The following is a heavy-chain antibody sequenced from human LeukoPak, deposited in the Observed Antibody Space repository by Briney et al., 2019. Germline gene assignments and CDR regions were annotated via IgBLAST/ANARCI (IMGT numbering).Heavy chain of an antibody. CDR2: IYYSGGT. Sequence: PSETLSLTCTVSGGSISSYYWSWIRQPPGKGLEWIGYIYYSGGTNYNPSLRSRVTISVDTSKNHFSLKLSSVTAADTAVYYCARNRDGYNSFDYWGQGTLVTVSS. V-gene: IGHV4-59*12. CDR1: GGSISSYY. D-gene: IGHD5-24*01. CDR3: ARNRDGYNSFDY. J-gene: IGHJ4*02.